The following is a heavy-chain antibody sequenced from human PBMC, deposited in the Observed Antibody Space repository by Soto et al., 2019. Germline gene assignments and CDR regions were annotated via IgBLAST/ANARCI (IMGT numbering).Heavy chain of an antibody. Sequence: ASVKVSCKASGYTFTSYDINWVRQATGQGLEWVGWMNPNSGNTGYAQKFQGRVTMTRNTSISTAYMELSSLRSEGTAVYYCARLGVDTAMVPDDYWGQGTLVTVSS. CDR3: ARLGVDTAMVPDDY. J-gene: IGHJ4*02. CDR2: MNPNSGNT. V-gene: IGHV1-8*01. D-gene: IGHD5-18*01. CDR1: GYTFTSYD.